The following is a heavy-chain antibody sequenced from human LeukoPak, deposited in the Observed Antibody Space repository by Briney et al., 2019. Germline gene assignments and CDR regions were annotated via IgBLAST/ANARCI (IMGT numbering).Heavy chain of an antibody. J-gene: IGHJ5*02. D-gene: IGHD5-18*01. CDR3: ARRAVDTAMVTSNWFDP. V-gene: IGHV5-51*01. CDR2: IYPGDSDT. Sequence: GESLKISCKASGYPFTTHWIGWVRQLPGKGLEWMGIIYPGDSDTKYSPSFQGRVTISVDESINTAYLQWKTLRASDTGIYYCARRAVDTAMVTSNWFDPWGQGTLVTVSS. CDR1: GYPFTTHW.